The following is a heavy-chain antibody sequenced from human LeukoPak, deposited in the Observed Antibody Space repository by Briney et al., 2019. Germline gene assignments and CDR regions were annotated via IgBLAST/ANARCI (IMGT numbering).Heavy chain of an antibody. V-gene: IGHV4-4*07. Sequence: PSETLSLTCAVYGGIFNGYYWSWIRQPAGKGLEWIGRIYTSGSTNYNPSLKSRVTISVDTSKNQFSLKLSSVTAADTAVYYCAREGSSSPHLDYWGQGTLVTVSS. J-gene: IGHJ4*02. CDR1: GGIFNGYY. CDR3: AREGSSSPHLDY. D-gene: IGHD6-6*01. CDR2: IYTSGST.